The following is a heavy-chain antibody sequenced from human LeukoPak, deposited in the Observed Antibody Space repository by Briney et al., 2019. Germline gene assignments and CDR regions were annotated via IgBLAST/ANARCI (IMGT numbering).Heavy chain of an antibody. CDR2: INHSGYT. J-gene: IGHJ4*02. D-gene: IGHD2-21*02. V-gene: IGHV4-34*01. CDR3: TRMTAGHDY. Sequence: SETLSLTCAVSGVSFNDYYWSWVRRTPGKGLEWIGEINHSGYTNDSPSLKSRVTLSIDTSRKQFSLNLRSVTVADTGIYYCTRMTAGHDYWGQGTLVTVSS. CDR1: GVSFNDYY.